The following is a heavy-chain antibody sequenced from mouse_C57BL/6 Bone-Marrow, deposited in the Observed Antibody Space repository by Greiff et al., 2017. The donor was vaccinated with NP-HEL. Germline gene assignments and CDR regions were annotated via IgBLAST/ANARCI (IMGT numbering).Heavy chain of an antibody. CDR2: IYPRDGST. J-gene: IGHJ1*03. D-gene: IGHD2-4*01. Sequence: QVQLQQSGPELVKPGASVKLSCKASGYTFTSYDINWVKQRPGQGLEWIGWIYPRDGSTRYNEKFKGKATLTVDTSSSTAYMELHSLTSEDSAVDFCARDDYYWYVDVWGTGTTVTVSS. CDR1: GYTFTSYD. V-gene: IGHV1-85*01. CDR3: ARDDYYWYVDV.